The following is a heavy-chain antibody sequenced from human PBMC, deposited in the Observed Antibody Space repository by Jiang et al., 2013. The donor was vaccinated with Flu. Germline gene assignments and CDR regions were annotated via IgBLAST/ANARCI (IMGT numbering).Heavy chain of an antibody. V-gene: IGHV1-69*01. CDR2: INPIFGRA. CDR3: ARTHVDSGYDVGLLSYFYMDV. CDR1: GGTFSTYA. D-gene: IGHD5-12*01. Sequence: SGAEVKKPGSSVQVSCRASGGTFSTYAISWVRQAPGQGLEWMGGINPIFGRANYAQKFQGRVTITADESTSTAYMDLSSLRSEDTAVYYCARTHVDSGYDVGLLSYFYMDVWGKGTTVTVSS. J-gene: IGHJ6*03.